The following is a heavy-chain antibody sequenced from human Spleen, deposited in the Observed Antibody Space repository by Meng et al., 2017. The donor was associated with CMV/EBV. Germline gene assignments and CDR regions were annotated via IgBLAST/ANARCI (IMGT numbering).Heavy chain of an antibody. J-gene: IGHJ6*02. CDR2: MNPNRGNT. CDR1: GYTFTSYG. V-gene: IGHV1-8*02. Sequence: ASVKVSCKASGYTFTSYGISWVRQATGQGLEWMGWMNPNRGNTGYAQKFQGRVTMTRNTSISTAYMELSSLRSEDTAVYYCARRWYDFWSGYLGYYYGMDVWGQGTTVTVSS. D-gene: IGHD3/OR15-3a*01. CDR3: ARRWYDFWSGYLGYYYGMDV.